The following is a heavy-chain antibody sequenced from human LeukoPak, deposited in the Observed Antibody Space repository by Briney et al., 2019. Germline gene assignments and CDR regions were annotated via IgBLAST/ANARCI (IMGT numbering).Heavy chain of an antibody. CDR3: ARSVTTSFAFDI. J-gene: IGHJ3*02. V-gene: IGHV4-31*03. CDR1: GGSISSGGYY. Sequence: SQTLSLTCTVSGGSISSGGYYWRWIGQQPGKGLEWIGYIYYSGSTYYNPSLKSRVTISVDTSKNQFSLKLSSVTAADTAVYYCARSVTTSFAFDIWGQGTMVTVSS. CDR2: IYYSGST. D-gene: IGHD4-17*01.